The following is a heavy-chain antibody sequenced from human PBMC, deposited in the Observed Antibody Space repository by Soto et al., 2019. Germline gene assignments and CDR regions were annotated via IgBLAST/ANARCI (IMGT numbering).Heavy chain of an antibody. CDR1: GGSISSSSYY. CDR3: ARQKTRYFDPCYFDF. D-gene: IGHD3-9*01. V-gene: IGHV4-39*01. CDR2: IYYSGST. J-gene: IGHJ4*02. Sequence: QLQLQESGPGLVKPSETLSLTCTVSGGSISSSSYYWGWIRQPPGKGLEWIGSIYYSGSTYYNPSLKSRVTHYAATSNQQFSLTLTPVTAPDTAVYYCARQKTRYFDPCYFDFWGQGTLVTVSS.